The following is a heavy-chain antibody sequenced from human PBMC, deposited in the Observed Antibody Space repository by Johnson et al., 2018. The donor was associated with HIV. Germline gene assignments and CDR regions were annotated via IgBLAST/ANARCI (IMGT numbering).Heavy chain of an antibody. CDR1: GFTVSSNY. CDR2: ISGSDHST. Sequence: VQLVESGGGLVHPGGSLRLSCSASGFTVSSNYMSWVRPAPGKGLEWVSPISGSDHSTYYADSVRGRFTISRDNSKHTLYLQMNSLRSEDTAVHYCARIKDFSVGTCPDCLGIWGQGTMVIVSS. D-gene: IGHD2-15*01. V-gene: IGHV3-66*02. CDR3: ARIKDFSVGTCPDCLGI. J-gene: IGHJ3*02.